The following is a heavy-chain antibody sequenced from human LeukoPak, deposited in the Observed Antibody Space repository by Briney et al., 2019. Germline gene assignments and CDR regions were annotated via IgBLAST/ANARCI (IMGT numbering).Heavy chain of an antibody. Sequence: HPGGSLRLSCAASGFTFDDYAMHWVRQAPGKGLEWVSGISWNSGSIGYADSVKGRFTISRDNAKNSLYLQMNSLRAEDTALYYCAKDISSSWVGGNWFDPWGQGTLVTVSS. CDR2: ISWNSGSI. D-gene: IGHD6-13*01. CDR1: GFTFDDYA. CDR3: AKDISSSWVGGNWFDP. V-gene: IGHV3-9*01. J-gene: IGHJ5*02.